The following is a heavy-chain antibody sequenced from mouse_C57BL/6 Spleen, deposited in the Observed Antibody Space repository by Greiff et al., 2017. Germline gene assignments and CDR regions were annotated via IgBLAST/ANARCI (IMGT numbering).Heavy chain of an antibody. J-gene: IGHJ1*03. CDR1: GFTFTSYW. V-gene: IGHV1-52*01. D-gene: IGHD1-1*01. CDR3: ARYYYGSSPLWYFDV. CDR2: IDPSDSET. Sequence: QVQLQQPGAELVRPGSSVKLSCKASGFTFTSYWMHWVQQRPIQGLEWIGNIDPSDSETHYNQKFKDKCTLTVDNSASTAYLQLSSLTSEDSAVYYCARYYYGSSPLWYFDVWGTGTTVTVSS.